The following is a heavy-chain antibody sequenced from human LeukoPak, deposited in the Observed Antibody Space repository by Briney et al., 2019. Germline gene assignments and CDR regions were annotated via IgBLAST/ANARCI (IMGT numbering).Heavy chain of an antibody. CDR3: VRGPRVGAAGFVYYHYMDV. D-gene: IGHD1-26*01. Sequence: GGSLRLSCAASGFTFSSHAMHWVCQAPGKGLEWVAVISYDGAKKNYADSVKGRFTISRDNSKNTQYLQMNSLRAEDTAVYYCVRGPRVGAAGFVYYHYMDVWGKGTTVTVSS. J-gene: IGHJ6*03. CDR1: GFTFSSHA. CDR2: ISYDGAKK. V-gene: IGHV3-30*04.